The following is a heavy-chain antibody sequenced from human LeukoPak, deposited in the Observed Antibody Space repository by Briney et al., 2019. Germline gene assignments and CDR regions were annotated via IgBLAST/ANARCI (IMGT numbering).Heavy chain of an antibody. Sequence: ASVKVSCKASGYTFTGYYMHWVRQAPGQGLEWMGRINPNSGGTNYAQKFQGRVTMTRDTSISTAYMELSRLRSDDTAVYYCARVSGSGGYYEKLYYFDYWGQGTLVTVSS. CDR3: ARVSGSGGYYEKLYYFDY. CDR2: INPNSGGT. J-gene: IGHJ4*02. CDR1: GYTFTGYY. V-gene: IGHV1-2*06. D-gene: IGHD3-10*01.